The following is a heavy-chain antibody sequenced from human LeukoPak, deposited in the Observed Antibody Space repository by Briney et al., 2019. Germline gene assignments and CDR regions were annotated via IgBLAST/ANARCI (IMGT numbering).Heavy chain of an antibody. V-gene: IGHV3-7*01. Sequence: GGSLRLSCAASXXXXSSYWMSWVRQXXXXXXEWVANIKQDGSEKYYVDSVKGRFTISRDNAKNSLYLQMNSLRAEDTAVYYCARDFSMDGSGSYDYWGQGTLVTVSS. CDR3: ARDFSMDGSGSYDY. CDR1: XXXXSSYW. CDR2: IKQDGSEK. J-gene: IGHJ4*02. D-gene: IGHD3-10*01.